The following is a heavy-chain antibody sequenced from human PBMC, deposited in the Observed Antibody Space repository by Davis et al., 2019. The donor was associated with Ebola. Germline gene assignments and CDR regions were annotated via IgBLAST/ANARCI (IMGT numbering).Heavy chain of an antibody. D-gene: IGHD2-21*02. CDR2: IWYDGSNK. CDR3: TRGPDLVVTAADY. J-gene: IGHJ4*02. Sequence: GESLKISCAASGFTFSSYGMHWVRQAPGKGLEWVAVIWYDGSNKYYADSVKGRFTISRDDSKNTAYLQMNSLKTEDTAVYYCTRGPDLVVTAADYWGQGTLVTVSS. CDR1: GFTFSSYG. V-gene: IGHV3-33*01.